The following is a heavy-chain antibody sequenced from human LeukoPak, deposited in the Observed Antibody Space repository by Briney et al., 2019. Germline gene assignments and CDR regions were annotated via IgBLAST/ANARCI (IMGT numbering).Heavy chain of an antibody. CDR2: INHSGST. CDR3: ARLPGYCSSTSCYTSPYYYYYCMDV. J-gene: IGHJ6*03. V-gene: IGHV4-34*01. Sequence: PSETLSLTCAVYGGSFSGYYWSWIRQPPGKGLEWIGEINHSGSTNYNPSLKSRVTISVDTSKNQFSLKLSSVTAADTAVYYCARLPGYCSSTSCYTSPYYYYYCMDVWGKGTTVTVSS. D-gene: IGHD2-2*02. CDR1: GGSFSGYY.